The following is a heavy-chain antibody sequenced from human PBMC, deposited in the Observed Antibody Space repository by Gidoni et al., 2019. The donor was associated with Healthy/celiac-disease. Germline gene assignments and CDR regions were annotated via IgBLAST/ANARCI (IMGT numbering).Heavy chain of an antibody. V-gene: IGHV4-34*01. Sequence: QVQLQQWGAGLLKPSETLSLTCAVYGGSFSGYYWSWIRQPPGKGLEWIGEINHSGSTNYNPSLKSRVTISVDTSKNQFSLKLSSVTAADTAVYYCARRRGYYYYYGMDVWGQGTTVTVSS. J-gene: IGHJ6*02. CDR2: INHSGST. CDR1: GGSFSGYY. CDR3: ARRRGYYYYYGMDV.